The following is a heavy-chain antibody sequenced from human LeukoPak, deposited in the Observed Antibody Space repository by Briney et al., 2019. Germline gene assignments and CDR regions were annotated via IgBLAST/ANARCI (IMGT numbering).Heavy chain of an antibody. D-gene: IGHD5-18*01. CDR1: GYTFTGYY. V-gene: IGHV1-2*02. CDR3: ARGAAMVAHFDY. J-gene: IGHJ4*02. Sequence: ASVKVSCKASGYTFTGYYMHWVRRAPGQGLEWMGWINPNSGGTNYAQKFQGRVTMTRDTSISTAYMELSRLRSDDTAVYYCARGAAMVAHFDYWGQGTLVTVSS. CDR2: INPNSGGT.